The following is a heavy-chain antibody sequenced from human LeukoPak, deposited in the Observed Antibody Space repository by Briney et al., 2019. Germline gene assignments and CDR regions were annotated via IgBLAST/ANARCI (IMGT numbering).Heavy chain of an antibody. CDR2: IYYSGST. CDR1: SGPISSYY. D-gene: IGHD6-19*01. CDR3: ATRRSSGWYNWFDP. Sequence: SETLSLTCTVSSGPISSYYWSWIRQPPGKGLEWIGYIYYSGSTYYNPSLKSRVTISVDTSKNQFSLKLSSVTAADTAVYYCATRRSSGWYNWFDPWGQGTLVTVSS. V-gene: IGHV4-59*06. J-gene: IGHJ5*02.